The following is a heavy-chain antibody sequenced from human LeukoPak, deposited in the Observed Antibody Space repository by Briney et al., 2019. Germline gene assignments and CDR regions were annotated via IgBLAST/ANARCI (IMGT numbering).Heavy chain of an antibody. J-gene: IGHJ4*02. D-gene: IGHD6-13*01. CDR2: IYPGDSDT. CDR3: ARHPSGYSSSFFDY. V-gene: IGHV5-51*01. CDR1: GYSFTNYW. Sequence: GESLKISCQGSGYSFTNYWIGWVRQMPGKGMEWMGIIYPGDSDTRYSPSFQGQVTISADKPISTAYLQWSGLKASDTAMYYCARHPSGYSSSFFDYWGQGALVTVSS.